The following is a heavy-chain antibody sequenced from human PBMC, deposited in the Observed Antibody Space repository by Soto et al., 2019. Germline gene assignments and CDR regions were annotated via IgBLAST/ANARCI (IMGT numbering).Heavy chain of an antibody. CDR1: GGSIGSGDYY. D-gene: IGHD1-26*01. CDR3: ARDSRRRADSGTRPLYYFDY. CDR2: IYYTGNT. J-gene: IGHJ4*02. Sequence: QVQLKESGPGLVKPSQTLSLTCSVPGGSIGSGDYYWSWVRQSPGKGLEWIGYIYYTGNTYYNPSRGSRVTFSVDTSQNQLSLRLSDVTVADTAVYYCARDSRRRADSGTRPLYYFDYWGQGTLVTVSS. V-gene: IGHV4-30-4*01.